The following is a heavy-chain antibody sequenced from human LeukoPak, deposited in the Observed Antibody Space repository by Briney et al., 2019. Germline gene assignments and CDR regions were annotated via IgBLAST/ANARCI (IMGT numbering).Heavy chain of an antibody. Sequence: GGSLRLSCAASGFTFSSYGMHWVRQAPGKGLEWVAVISYDGSNKYYADSVKGRFTISRDNSKNTLYLQMNSLRAEDTAVYYCAREAFRYYYDSSGYPSGLDYWGQGTLVTVSS. V-gene: IGHV3-30*03. J-gene: IGHJ4*02. CDR2: ISYDGSNK. CDR3: AREAFRYYYDSSGYPSGLDY. D-gene: IGHD3-22*01. CDR1: GFTFSSYG.